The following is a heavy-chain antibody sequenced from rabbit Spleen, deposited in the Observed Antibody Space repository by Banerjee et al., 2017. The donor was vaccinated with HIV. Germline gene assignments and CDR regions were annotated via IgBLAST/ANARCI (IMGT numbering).Heavy chain of an antibody. CDR1: GFTLSSDW. Sequence: EESGGGLVQPEGSLTLTCKASGFTLSSDWICWVRQAPGKGLEWIGCIYAGGSGRTYYASWAKGRFTISKTPSTTVTLQMTRLTAADTATYFCARDTGSSFSSYGMDLRGQGTLVTVS. CDR2: IYAGGSGRT. CDR3: ARDTGSSFSSYGMDL. D-gene: IGHD8-1*01. J-gene: IGHJ6*01. V-gene: IGHV1S45*01.